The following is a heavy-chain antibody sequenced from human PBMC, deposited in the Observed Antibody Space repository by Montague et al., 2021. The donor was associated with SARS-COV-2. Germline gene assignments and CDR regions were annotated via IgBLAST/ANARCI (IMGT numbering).Heavy chain of an antibody. D-gene: IGHD3-10*01. CDR3: ARDDIVLQGVTKGMDV. CDR1: GGSISSSNYY. Sequence: SETLSLTCTVSGGSISSSNYYWGWIRQPPGKGLEWIGNMYYSGSTYYNPSLKSRVTITIGTSKNQFSLKLSSVTAADTAVYYCARDDIVLQGVTKGMDVWGQGTTVTASS. V-gene: IGHV4-39*07. CDR2: MYYSGST. J-gene: IGHJ6*02.